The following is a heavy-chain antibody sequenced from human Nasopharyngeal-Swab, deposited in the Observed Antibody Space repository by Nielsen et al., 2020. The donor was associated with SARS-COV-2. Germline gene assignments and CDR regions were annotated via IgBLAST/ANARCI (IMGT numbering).Heavy chain of an antibody. D-gene: IGHD3-9*01. CDR3: AAGYFDWLSIDY. V-gene: IGHV3-9*01. J-gene: IGHJ4*02. Sequence: SLKISCAASGFTFDDYDMHWVRQAPGKGLEWVSGISWNSGSIGYADSVKGRFTISRDNAKNSLYLQMNSLRAEDTALYYCAAGYFDWLSIDYWGQGTLVTVSS. CDR1: GFTFDDYD. CDR2: ISWNSGSI.